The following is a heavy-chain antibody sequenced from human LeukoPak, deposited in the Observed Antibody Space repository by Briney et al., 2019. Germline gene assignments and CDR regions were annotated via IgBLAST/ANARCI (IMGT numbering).Heavy chain of an antibody. J-gene: IGHJ6*02. V-gene: IGHV4-59*01. Sequence: SETLFLTCTVSGGSISNYYWNWIRQPPGKGLEWIGYFYYSGSTNYNPSLKSRVTISVDTSKNQFSLKVRSVTAADTAVYYCARDRSSSFNSAGGMDVWGQGTTVTVSS. CDR2: FYYSGST. CDR1: GGSISNYY. CDR3: ARDRSSSFNSAGGMDV. D-gene: IGHD6-13*01.